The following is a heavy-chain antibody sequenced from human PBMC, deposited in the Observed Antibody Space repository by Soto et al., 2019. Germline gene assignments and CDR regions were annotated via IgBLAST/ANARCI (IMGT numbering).Heavy chain of an antibody. CDR1: GYSFISYW. D-gene: IGHD3-22*01. J-gene: IGHJ3*02. CDR3: ARYYYDSSGYIWIPDDAFDI. V-gene: IGHV5-10-1*01. Sequence: RGESLKISCKGSGYSFISYWISWVRQMPGKGLEWMGRIDPSDSYTNYSPSFQGHVTISADKSISTAYLQWSSLKASDTAMYYCARYYYDSSGYIWIPDDAFDIWGQGTMVTVSS. CDR2: IDPSDSYT.